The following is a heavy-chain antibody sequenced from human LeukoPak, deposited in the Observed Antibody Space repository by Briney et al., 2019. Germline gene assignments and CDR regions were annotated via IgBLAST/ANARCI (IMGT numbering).Heavy chain of an antibody. V-gene: IGHV3-23*01. J-gene: IGHJ6*03. D-gene: IGHD2-2*01. CDR3: TKELHVAVAEVDYYYFYMDV. CDR2: INGGGHTT. CDR1: GLAFSSFA. Sequence: QAGGSLRLSCAASGLAFSSFAMGRIRQSPGKGLEWLSTINGGGHTTFYADSVKGRFTISRDNSKTTLYLHMDGLRPDDTAINHCTKELHVAVAEVDYYYFYMDVWGRGTAVSVSS.